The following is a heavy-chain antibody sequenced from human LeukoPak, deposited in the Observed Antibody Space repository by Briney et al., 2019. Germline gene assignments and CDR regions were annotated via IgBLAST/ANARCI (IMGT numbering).Heavy chain of an antibody. J-gene: IGHJ3*02. CDR2: ISTNTGIP. Sequence: ASVKVSCKAFGYTFSSHAMNWVRQAPGQGLELMGWISTNTGIPTYAQGFAGRFVFSLDTSVTTAYLQITSPKAEDTAVYYCARDLVSAGFDIWGQGTMVTVSS. D-gene: IGHD6-6*01. CDR1: GYTFSSHA. V-gene: IGHV7-4-1*02. CDR3: ARDLVSAGFDI.